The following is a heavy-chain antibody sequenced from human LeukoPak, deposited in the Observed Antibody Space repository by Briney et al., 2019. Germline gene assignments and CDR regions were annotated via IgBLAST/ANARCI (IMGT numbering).Heavy chain of an antibody. D-gene: IGHD1-26*01. Sequence: GASVKVSCKVSGYTLTELSMHWVRQAPGKGLEWMGGFDPEDGETIYAQKFQGRVTMTEDTSTETAYMEMSSLRSEDTAVYYCATQGAGYYYYMDVWGRGTTVTVSS. V-gene: IGHV1-24*01. CDR2: FDPEDGET. CDR1: GYTLTELS. CDR3: ATQGAGYYYYMDV. J-gene: IGHJ6*03.